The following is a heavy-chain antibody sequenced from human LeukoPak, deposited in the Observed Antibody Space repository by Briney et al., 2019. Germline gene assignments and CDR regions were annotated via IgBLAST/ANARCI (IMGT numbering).Heavy chain of an antibody. CDR1: GFTFSSYG. V-gene: IGHV3-53*01. J-gene: IGHJ4*02. Sequence: PGGSLRLSCAASGFTFSSYGVHWVRQAPGKGLEWVSLIYSRGGTSYADSVKGRFTISRDSSKNTLFLQMNSLRVEDTAVYYCARDPPGIAASGTYYWGQGTLVTVSS. CDR3: ARDPPGIAASGTYY. D-gene: IGHD6-13*01. CDR2: IYSRGGT.